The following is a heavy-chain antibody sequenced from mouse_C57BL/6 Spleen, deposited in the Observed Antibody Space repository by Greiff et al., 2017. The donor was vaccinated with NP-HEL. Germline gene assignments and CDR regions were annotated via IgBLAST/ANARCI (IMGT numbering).Heavy chain of an antibody. CDR1: GYTFTSYW. Sequence: QVQLQQPGAELVKPGASVKMSCKASGYTFTSYWITWVKQRPGQGLEWIGDIYPGSGSTNYNEKFKSKATLTVDTSSSPAYMQLSSLTSEDSAVYYCARRDYYGNYGGAMDYWGQGTSVTVSS. J-gene: IGHJ4*01. D-gene: IGHD2-1*01. V-gene: IGHV1-55*01. CDR3: ARRDYYGNYGGAMDY. CDR2: IYPGSGST.